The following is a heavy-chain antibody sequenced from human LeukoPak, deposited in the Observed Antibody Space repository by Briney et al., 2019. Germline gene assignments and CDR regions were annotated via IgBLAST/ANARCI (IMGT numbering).Heavy chain of an antibody. Sequence: GGSLRLSCAASGFTFSSYGMHWVRQAPGKGLEWVAVISYDGSNKYYADSVKGRFTISRDNSKNTLYLQMGSLRAEDTAVYYCARDVCSSTSCYLGRFDYWGQGTLVTVSS. J-gene: IGHJ4*02. CDR1: GFTFSSYG. D-gene: IGHD2-2*01. CDR2: ISYDGSNK. CDR3: ARDVCSSTSCYLGRFDY. V-gene: IGHV3-30*03.